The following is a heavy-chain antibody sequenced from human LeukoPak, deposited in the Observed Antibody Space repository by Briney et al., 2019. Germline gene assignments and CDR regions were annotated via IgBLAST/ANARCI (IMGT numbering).Heavy chain of an antibody. V-gene: IGHV4-34*01. Sequence: SETLSLTCAVYGGSFSGYYWSWIRQPPGKGLEWMGEINHSGSTNYNPSLKSRVTISVDTSKNQFSLKLSSVTAADTAVYYCARDLFDSSGYFDAFDIWGQGTMVTVSS. CDR2: INHSGST. CDR1: GGSFSGYY. J-gene: IGHJ3*02. CDR3: ARDLFDSSGYFDAFDI. D-gene: IGHD3-22*01.